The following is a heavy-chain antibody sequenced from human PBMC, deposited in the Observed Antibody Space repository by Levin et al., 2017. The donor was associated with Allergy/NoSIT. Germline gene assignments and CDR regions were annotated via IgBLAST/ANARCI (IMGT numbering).Heavy chain of an antibody. CDR1: GFTFGDNA. J-gene: IGHJ6*02. CDR2: IRSKAYGGIT. CDR3: ARGPSITFRNYYGMDV. V-gene: IGHV3-49*03. D-gene: IGHD1-20*01. Sequence: AGGSLRLSCTGSGFTFGDNAIVWFRQAPGMGLEWVCLIRSKAYGGITEYRASVTGRFTISRDDSKSIAYLQMNSLKTEDTAVYYCARGPSITFRNYYGMDVWGQGTTVTVSS.